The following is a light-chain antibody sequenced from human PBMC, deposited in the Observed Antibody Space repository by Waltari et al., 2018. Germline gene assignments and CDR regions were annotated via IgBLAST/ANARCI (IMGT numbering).Light chain of an antibody. CDR3: QQYDSLPYT. CDR1: QDISNY. J-gene: IGKJ2*01. Sequence: DIQMTQSPSSLSASVGDRVTITCQASQDISNYLNWYQQKPGKAPKLLIYNASNLETGGPSRFRGSGSGTNFTFTISSLQPEDIATYYCQQYDSLPYTFGQGTKLEIK. CDR2: NAS. V-gene: IGKV1-33*01.